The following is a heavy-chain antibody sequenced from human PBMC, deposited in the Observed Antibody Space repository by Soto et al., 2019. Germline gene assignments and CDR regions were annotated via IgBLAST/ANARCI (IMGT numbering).Heavy chain of an antibody. CDR1: GFTFSSYA. D-gene: IGHD3-22*01. CDR3: AKDLYYYDSSGYYYPFDY. V-gene: IGHV3-23*01. CDR2: ISGSGGST. J-gene: IGHJ4*02. Sequence: GGSLRLSCAASGFTFSSYAMSWVRQAPGKGLEWVSAISGSGGSTYYADSVKGRFTISRDNSKNTLYLQMNSLRAEDTAVYYCAKDLYYYDSSGYYYPFDYWGQGTLVTVSS.